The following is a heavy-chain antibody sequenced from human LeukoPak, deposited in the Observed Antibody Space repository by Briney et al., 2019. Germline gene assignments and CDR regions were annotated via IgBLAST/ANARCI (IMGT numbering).Heavy chain of an antibody. V-gene: IGHV4-59*01. Sequence: SETLSLTCTVSGGSISSYYWSWIRQPPGKGLERIGYIYYSGSTNYNPSLKSRVTISVDTSKNQFSLKLSSVTAADTAVYYCASSRFLEWSPAYYYMDVWGKGTTVTVSS. CDR3: ASSRFLEWSPAYYYMDV. CDR1: GGSISSYY. J-gene: IGHJ6*03. D-gene: IGHD3-3*01. CDR2: IYYSGST.